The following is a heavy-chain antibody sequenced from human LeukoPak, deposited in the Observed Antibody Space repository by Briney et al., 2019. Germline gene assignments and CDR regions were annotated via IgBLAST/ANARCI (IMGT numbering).Heavy chain of an antibody. D-gene: IGHD6-19*01. J-gene: IGHJ3*02. V-gene: IGHV4-59*01. Sequence: SETLSLTCTVSGGSISSYYWSWIRQPPGKGLEWIGYIYYSGSTNYNPSLKSRVTISVDTSKNQFSLKLSSVTAADTAVYYCARDGIAVAGTLPSAFDIWGQGTMVTASS. CDR3: ARDGIAVAGTLPSAFDI. CDR1: GGSISSYY. CDR2: IYYSGST.